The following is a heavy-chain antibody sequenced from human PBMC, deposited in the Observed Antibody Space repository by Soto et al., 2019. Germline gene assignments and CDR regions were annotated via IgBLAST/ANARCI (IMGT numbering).Heavy chain of an antibody. J-gene: IGHJ4*02. Sequence: PSETLALTCTYSGGSVSIGSYYWSWIRQPPGKGLEWIGYIYYSGITNYNPSLKSRVTISVDTSKNQFSLKLSSVTAADTAVYYCARSRPAFDYWGQGTLVTV. CDR3: ARSRPAFDY. CDR1: GGSVSIGSYY. CDR2: IYYSGIT. V-gene: IGHV4-61*01. D-gene: IGHD1-1*01.